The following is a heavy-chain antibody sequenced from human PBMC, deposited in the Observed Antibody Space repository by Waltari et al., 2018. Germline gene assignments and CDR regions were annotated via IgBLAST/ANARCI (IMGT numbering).Heavy chain of an antibody. CDR3: ARDAGGLSGYFDY. J-gene: IGHJ4*02. V-gene: IGHV3-11*01. CDR2: VSGSGLTI. CDR1: GFTFSDYY. Sequence: QVQLVESGGGLVKPGGSLRLSCAGSGFTFSDYYMSWIRRASGKGLDGVSYVSGSGLTIYYAYSVKGRFTISRDNAKNSLYLQMNSLRAEDTAVYYGARDAGGLSGYFDYLGQGTLVTVSS. D-gene: IGHD3-9*01.